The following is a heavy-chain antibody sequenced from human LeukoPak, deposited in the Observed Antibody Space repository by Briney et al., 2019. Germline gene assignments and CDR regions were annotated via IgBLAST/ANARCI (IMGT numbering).Heavy chain of an antibody. CDR1: GGSISSSSYY. CDR2: IYYSGST. J-gene: IGHJ5*02. CDR3: ARHQSSSWTGIDP. D-gene: IGHD6-13*01. V-gene: IGHV4-39*01. Sequence: SETLSLTCTVSGGSISSSSYYWGWIRQPPGKGLEWIGSIYYSGSTYYNPSLKSRVTISEDTSKNQFSLKLSSVTAADTAVYYCARHQSSSWTGIDPWGQGTLVTVSS.